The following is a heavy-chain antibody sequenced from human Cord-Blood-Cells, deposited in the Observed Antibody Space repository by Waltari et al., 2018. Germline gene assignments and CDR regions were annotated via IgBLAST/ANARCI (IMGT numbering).Heavy chain of an antibody. D-gene: IGHD6-13*01. V-gene: IGHV1-69*12. CDR2: IFPFVGTA. CDR3: ARERSSSWYAFDI. J-gene: IGHJ3*02. Sequence: QVQLVQSGAEVKKPGSSVKVSCKASGGTFSSYAISWVRQAPGQGLEWMGGIFPFVGTANSGQNFQGRVTITADEYTSTGYMELSSLRAEDTAVYYCARERSSSWYAFDIWGQGTMVTVSS. CDR1: GGTFSSYA.